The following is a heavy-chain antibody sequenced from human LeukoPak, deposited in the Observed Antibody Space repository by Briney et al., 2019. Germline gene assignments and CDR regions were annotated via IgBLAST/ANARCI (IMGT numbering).Heavy chain of an antibody. V-gene: IGHV4-34*01. J-gene: IGHJ4*02. D-gene: IGHD3-22*01. Sequence: SETLSLTCAVYGGSFSGYYWSWIRQPPGKGLEWSGEINHSGSTNYNPSLKSRVTISVDTSKNQFSLKLSSVTAADTAVYYCARERMYYYDSSGHFDYWGQGTLVTVSS. CDR2: INHSGST. CDR1: GGSFSGYY. CDR3: ARERMYYYDSSGHFDY.